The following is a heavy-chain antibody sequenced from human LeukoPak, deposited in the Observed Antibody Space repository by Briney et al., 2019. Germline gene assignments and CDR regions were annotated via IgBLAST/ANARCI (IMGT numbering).Heavy chain of an antibody. Sequence: SETLSLTCTVSGGSISSYYWIWIRQPPGKGLEWIGYIYYSGSTNYNPSLKSRVTISVDTSKNQFSLKLSSVTAADTAVYYCASSPDYYDSSGYYYVLRDWGQGTLVTVSS. V-gene: IGHV4-59*08. CDR3: ASSPDYYDSSGYYYVLRD. CDR1: GGSISSYY. D-gene: IGHD3-22*01. J-gene: IGHJ4*02. CDR2: IYYSGST.